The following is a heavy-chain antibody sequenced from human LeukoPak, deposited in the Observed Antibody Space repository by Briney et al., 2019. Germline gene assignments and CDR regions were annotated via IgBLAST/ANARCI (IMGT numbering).Heavy chain of an antibody. V-gene: IGHV3-30*04. J-gene: IGHJ4*02. D-gene: IGHD6-19*01. CDR1: GFTFSTYA. CDR2: ISYDGSSK. Sequence: GGSLRLSCAASGFTFSTYAMHWVRQAPGKGLEWVAVISYDGSSKYYADSVKGRFTISRDNSKNTLYLQMNSLRAEDTAVYYCVKTDKLSSGWYRNFDYWGQGTLVTVSS. CDR3: VKTDKLSSGWYRNFDY.